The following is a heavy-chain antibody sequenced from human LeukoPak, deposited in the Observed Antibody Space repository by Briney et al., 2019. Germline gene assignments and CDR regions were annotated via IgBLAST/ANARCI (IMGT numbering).Heavy chain of an antibody. D-gene: IGHD2-8*01. J-gene: IGHJ4*02. CDR3: ASMHCTNGVCYDYYFDY. Sequence: SETLSLTCTVSGGSISSGNYYWSWIRQPAGKGLEWIGRIYTSGSTNYNPSLKSRVTISVDTSKNQFSLKLSSVTAADTAVYYCASMHCTNGVCYDYYFDYWGQGTLVTVSS. CDR1: GGSISSGNYY. V-gene: IGHV4-61*02. CDR2: IYTSGST.